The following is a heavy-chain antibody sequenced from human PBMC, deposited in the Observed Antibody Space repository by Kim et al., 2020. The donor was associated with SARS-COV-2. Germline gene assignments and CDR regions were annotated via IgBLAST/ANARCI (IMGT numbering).Heavy chain of an antibody. Sequence: GGSLRLSCAASGFTFSSYAMHWVRQAPGKGLEWVAIISYDGSNKYYADSVKGRFTISRDNSKNTLYLQMNSLRAEDTAVCYCARPQFGSYYSGMDDWAQG. CDR3: ARPQFGSYYSGMDD. CDR2: ISYDGSNK. J-gene: IGHJ6*02. CDR1: GFTFSSYA. V-gene: IGHV3-30-3*01. D-gene: IGHD3-16*01.